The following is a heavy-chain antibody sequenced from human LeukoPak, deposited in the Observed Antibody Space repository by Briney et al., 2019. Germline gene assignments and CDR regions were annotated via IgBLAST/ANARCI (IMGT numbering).Heavy chain of an antibody. CDR1: GFTFSSYA. CDR2: LTDSGGTT. D-gene: IGHD5-24*01. V-gene: IGHV3-23*01. Sequence: PGGSLRLSCVASGFTFSSYATGWVRQAPGKRPEWVSSLTDSGGTTYYVDSVKGRFTISRGNSKNTLYLHMNSLRAEDTAMYYCAKKRDAFDIWGQGTVVAVS. CDR3: AKKRDAFDI. J-gene: IGHJ3*02.